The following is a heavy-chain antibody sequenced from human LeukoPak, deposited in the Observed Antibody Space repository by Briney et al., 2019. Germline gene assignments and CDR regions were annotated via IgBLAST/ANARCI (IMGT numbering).Heavy chain of an antibody. CDR3: ARGQTWIQLWP. D-gene: IGHD5-18*01. CDR1: GLTFSNYW. Sequence: GGSLRLSCAASGLTFSNYWMTWVRQVPGKGLEWVANIKQDGSEKYYVDSVRGRFNISRDNAKNSLYLQMNSLRDEDTAVYYCARGQTWIQLWPRGQGTLVTVSS. V-gene: IGHV3-7*04. CDR2: IKQDGSEK. J-gene: IGHJ5*02.